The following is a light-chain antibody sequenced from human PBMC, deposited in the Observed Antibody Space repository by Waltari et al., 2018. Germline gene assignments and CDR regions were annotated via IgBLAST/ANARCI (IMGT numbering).Light chain of an antibody. V-gene: IGKV1-27*01. CDR3: QKYNSAPLT. Sequence: DIQMTQSPSSLSASLGDRVNITCRASQGISNYLAWYQQKPGKVPKLLIYAASTLQSGVPSRFSGSGSGTDFTLTISSLQPEDVATYYCQKYNSAPLTFGGGTKVGIK. J-gene: IGKJ4*01. CDR1: QGISNY. CDR2: AAS.